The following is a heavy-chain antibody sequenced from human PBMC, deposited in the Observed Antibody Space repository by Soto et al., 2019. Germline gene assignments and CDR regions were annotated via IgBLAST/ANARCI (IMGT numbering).Heavy chain of an antibody. V-gene: IGHV3-30*18. J-gene: IGHJ4*02. CDR1: GFTFSSYG. CDR2: ISYDGSNK. Sequence: PGGSLRLSCAASGFTFSSYGMHWVRQAPGKGLEWVAAISYDGSNKYYADSVKGRFTISRDNSKNTLYLQMNSLRAEDTAVYYCAKDVAVAGYYFDYWGQGTLVTVSS. D-gene: IGHD6-19*01. CDR3: AKDVAVAGYYFDY.